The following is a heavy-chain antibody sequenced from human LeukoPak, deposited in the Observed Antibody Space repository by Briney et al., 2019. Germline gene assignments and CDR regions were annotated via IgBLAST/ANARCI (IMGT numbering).Heavy chain of an antibody. CDR3: ARGAQQQWVYFDS. Sequence: GGSLRLSCAASGFTFSDYYMSWIRQAPGKGLEWISYISSSNTYTNYADSVKGRFAISRDNAKNSLYLQMNSLRAEDTAVYYCARGAQQQWVYFDSWGQGTLVTVYS. D-gene: IGHD6-13*01. CDR1: GFTFSDYY. CDR2: ISSSNTYT. V-gene: IGHV3-11*06. J-gene: IGHJ4*02.